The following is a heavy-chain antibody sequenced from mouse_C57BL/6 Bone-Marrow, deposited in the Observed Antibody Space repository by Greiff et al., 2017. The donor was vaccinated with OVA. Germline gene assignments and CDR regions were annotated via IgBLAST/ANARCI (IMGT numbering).Heavy chain of an antibody. J-gene: IGHJ3*01. CDR3: ARQNYGNYEAWFAY. CDR2: ISSGSSTI. CDR1: GFTFSDYG. V-gene: IGHV5-17*01. D-gene: IGHD2-1*01. Sequence: EVKLVESGGGLVKPGGSLKLSCAASGFTFSDYGMHWVRQAPEKGLEWVAYISSGSSTIYYADTVKGRFTISSENAKNTLFLQMTSLRSEDTAMYYCARQNYGNYEAWFAYWGQGTLVTVSA.